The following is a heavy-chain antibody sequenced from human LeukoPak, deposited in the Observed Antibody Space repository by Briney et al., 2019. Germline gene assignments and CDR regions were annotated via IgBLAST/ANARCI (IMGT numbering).Heavy chain of an antibody. Sequence: GASVKVSCKASGDTFTGYYMHWVRQAPGQGLEWMGRINPNSGGTEYAQNFQGRVTMTRDTSISTAYMELSRLRFDDTAIYYCANILQSDAVDVWGQGATVTVSS. CDR2: INPNSGGT. CDR1: GDTFTGYY. V-gene: IGHV1-2*06. J-gene: IGHJ6*02. D-gene: IGHD2-21*02. CDR3: ANILQSDAVDV.